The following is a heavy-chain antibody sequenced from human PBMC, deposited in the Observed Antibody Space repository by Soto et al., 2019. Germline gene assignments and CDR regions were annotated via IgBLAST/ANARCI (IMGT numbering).Heavy chain of an antibody. CDR1: GGSFSGYY. D-gene: IGHD3-10*01. J-gene: IGHJ4*02. CDR2: IHFTGST. V-gene: IGHV4-30-4*08. CDR3: ARVGYYSGSETYSFDY. Sequence: SETLSLTCAVYGGSFSGYYWSWIRQPPGRGLEWIGYIHFTGSTYYSPSLKSRLIISVDTSKNQFSLKLSSVTAADAAVYYCARVGYYSGSETYSFDYWGQGTQVTVLL.